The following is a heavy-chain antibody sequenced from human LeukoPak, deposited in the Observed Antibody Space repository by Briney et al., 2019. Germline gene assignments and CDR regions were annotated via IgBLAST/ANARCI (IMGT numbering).Heavy chain of an antibody. D-gene: IGHD3-3*01. J-gene: IGHJ4*02. Sequence: SETLSLTCAVYGGSFSGYYWSWIRQPPGKGLEWIGEINHSGSTNYNPSLKSRVTISVDTSKNQFSLKLSSVTAADTAVYYCARGRNYDFWSGYHTGYYFDYWGRGTLVTVSS. V-gene: IGHV4-34*01. CDR1: GGSFSGYY. CDR2: INHSGST. CDR3: ARGRNYDFWSGYHTGYYFDY.